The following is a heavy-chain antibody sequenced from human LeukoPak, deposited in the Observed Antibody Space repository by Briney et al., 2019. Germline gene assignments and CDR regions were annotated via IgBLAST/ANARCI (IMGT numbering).Heavy chain of an antibody. V-gene: IGHV3-30-3*01. Sequence: GRSLRLSCAASGFTFSSYAMHWVRQAPGKGLEWVAVISYDGSNKYYADSVKGRFTISRDNSKNTLYLQKNSLRAEDTAVCYCARAVSPYYGMDVWGQGTTVTVSS. J-gene: IGHJ6*02. D-gene: IGHD5/OR15-5a*01. CDR2: ISYDGSNK. CDR1: GFTFSSYA. CDR3: ARAVSPYYGMDV.